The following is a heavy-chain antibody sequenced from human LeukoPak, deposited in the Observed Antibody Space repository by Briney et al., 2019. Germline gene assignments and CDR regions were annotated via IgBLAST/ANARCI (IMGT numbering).Heavy chain of an antibody. Sequence: GGSLRLSCAASGFTFDDYGTSWVRQAPGKGLEWVSGINWNGGSTGYADSVKGRFTISRDNAKNSLYLQMNSLRAEDTALYYCAREELQYFDWLSDHVFGFDIWGQGTMVTVSS. D-gene: IGHD3-9*01. V-gene: IGHV3-20*04. CDR1: GFTFDDYG. CDR3: AREELQYFDWLSDHVFGFDI. CDR2: INWNGGST. J-gene: IGHJ3*02.